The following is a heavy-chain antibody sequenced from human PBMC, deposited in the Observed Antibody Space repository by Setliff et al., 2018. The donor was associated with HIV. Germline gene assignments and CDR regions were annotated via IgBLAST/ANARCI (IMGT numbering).Heavy chain of an antibody. CDR3: ARGWEGGMDY. Sequence: ASVKVSCKASGYTFTRYFMHCVRQAPGQGLEWLGMINPSGGSTCYAQKFQGRVTMTGDMSTNTLYMELSSLRSEDTAVYYCARGWEGGMDYWGQGTLVTVSS. J-gene: IGHJ4*02. CDR2: INPSGGST. CDR1: GYTFTRYF. D-gene: IGHD1-26*01. V-gene: IGHV1-46*01.